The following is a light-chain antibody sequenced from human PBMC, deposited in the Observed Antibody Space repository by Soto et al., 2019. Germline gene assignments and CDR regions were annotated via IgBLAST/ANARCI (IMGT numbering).Light chain of an antibody. J-gene: IGLJ1*01. CDR2: YDN. Sequence: QSVLTQSPSASGTPGQRVVISCSGSSSNIGRNIVNWYQQLPGTAPKLLMYYDNQRPSGVPDRFSGSRSGTSASLAISGHQSEDEADYYCAAWDDSLNGEIFGTGTKVTVL. V-gene: IGLV1-44*01. CDR1: SSNIGRNI. CDR3: AAWDDSLNGEI.